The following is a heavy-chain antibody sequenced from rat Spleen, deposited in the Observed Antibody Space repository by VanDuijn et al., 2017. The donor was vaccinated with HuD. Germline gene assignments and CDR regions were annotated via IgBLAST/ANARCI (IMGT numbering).Heavy chain of an antibody. CDR1: GFTFNNYW. CDR3: TRASNWENYFDY. D-gene: IGHD5-1*01. V-gene: IGHV5-31*01. J-gene: IGHJ2*01. CDR2: ITNTGGST. Sequence: EVQLVESGGGLVQPGRSLKLSCVASGFTFNNYWMTWIRQAPGKGLEWVASITNTGGSTYYPDSVKGRFTISRDNAKSTLYLQMNSLRSEDTATYYCTRASNWENYFDYWGQGVMVTVSS.